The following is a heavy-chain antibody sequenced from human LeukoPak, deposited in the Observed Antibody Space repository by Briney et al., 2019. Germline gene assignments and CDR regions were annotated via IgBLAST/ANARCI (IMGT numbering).Heavy chain of an antibody. Sequence: SETLSLTCAVSGYSISSGYYWGWIRQPPGKGLEWIGSIYHSGSTYYNPSLKSRVTISVDTSKNQFSLKLSSVTAADTAVYHCARHAPPTYCSSTSCYPYYFDYWGQGTLVTVSS. CDR1: GYSISSGYY. CDR2: IYHSGST. V-gene: IGHV4-38-2*01. CDR3: ARHAPPTYCSSTSCYPYYFDY. J-gene: IGHJ4*02. D-gene: IGHD2-2*01.